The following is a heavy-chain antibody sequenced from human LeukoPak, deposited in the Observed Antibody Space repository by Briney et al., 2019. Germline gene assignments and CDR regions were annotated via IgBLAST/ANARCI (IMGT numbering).Heavy chain of an antibody. CDR1: GGSISSSSYY. J-gene: IGHJ5*02. V-gene: IGHV4-39*07. CDR2: IYYSGST. Sequence: SETLSLTCTVSGGSISSSSYYWGWIRQPPGKGLEWIGSIYYSGSTYYHPSLKSRVTISVDTSKNQFSLKLSSVTAADTAVYYCARDGGSSGWFNWFDPWGQGTLVTVSS. CDR3: ARDGGSSGWFNWFDP. D-gene: IGHD6-19*01.